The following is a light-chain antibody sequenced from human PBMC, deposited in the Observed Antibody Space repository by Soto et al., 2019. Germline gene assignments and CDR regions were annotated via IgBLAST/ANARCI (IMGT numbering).Light chain of an antibody. CDR2: DAS. Sequence: IVMTQSPATLSVSPWERATLSCRASQSVSSNLAWYQQKPGQAPRLLIYDASSRATGIPDRFSGSGSGTDFTLSISRLEPEDFAVYYCQQYGTSPRTFGQGTKVDIK. J-gene: IGKJ1*01. V-gene: IGKV3-20*01. CDR3: QQYGTSPRT. CDR1: QSVSSN.